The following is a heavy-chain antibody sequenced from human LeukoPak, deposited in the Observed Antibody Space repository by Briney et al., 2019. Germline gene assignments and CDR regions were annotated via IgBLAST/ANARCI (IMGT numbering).Heavy chain of an antibody. CDR2: IIPIFGTA. Sequence: SVKVSCEASGYTFTSYDINWVRQAPGQGLEWMGGIIPIFGTANYAQKFQGRVTITTDESTSTAYMELSSLRSEDTAVYYCASKRIQSPYYFDYWGQGTLVTVSS. J-gene: IGHJ4*02. CDR3: ASKRIQSPYYFDY. CDR1: GYTFTSYD. D-gene: IGHD4-11*01. V-gene: IGHV1-69*05.